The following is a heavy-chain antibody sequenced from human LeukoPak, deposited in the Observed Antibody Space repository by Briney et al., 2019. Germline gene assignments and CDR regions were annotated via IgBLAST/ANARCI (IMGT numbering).Heavy chain of an antibody. CDR1: GGSFSGYY. J-gene: IGHJ5*02. V-gene: IGHV4-34*01. CDR3: ATSANHGWFDP. CDR2: INHSGST. D-gene: IGHD1-14*01. Sequence: SETLSLTCAVYGGSFSGYYWSWIRKPPGKGLEWIGEINHSGSTNCNPSLKSRVTISVDTSKNQFSLKLSSVTAADTAVHYYATSANHGWFDPWGQGTLVTVSS.